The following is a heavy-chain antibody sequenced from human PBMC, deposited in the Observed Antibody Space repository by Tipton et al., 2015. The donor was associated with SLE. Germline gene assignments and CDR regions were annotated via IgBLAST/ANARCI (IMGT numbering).Heavy chain of an antibody. Sequence: SLRLSCAASGFTFSSYAMSWVRQAPGKGLEWVSAISGSGGSTYYADSVKGRFTISRDNSKNTLYLQMGSLRAEDMAVYYCARVCGPYSSSPLDYWGQGTLVTVSS. J-gene: IGHJ4*02. D-gene: IGHD6-6*01. CDR1: GFTFSSYA. CDR3: ARVCGPYSSSPLDY. CDR2: ISGSGGST. V-gene: IGHV3-23*01.